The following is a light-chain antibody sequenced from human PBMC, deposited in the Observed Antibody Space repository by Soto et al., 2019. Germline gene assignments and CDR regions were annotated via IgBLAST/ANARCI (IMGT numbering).Light chain of an antibody. CDR3: QQYNNWPRT. J-gene: IGKJ1*01. V-gene: IGKV3-15*01. CDR1: QNVGSD. CDR2: ASS. Sequence: EVVMTQSPATLSVSPGARATLPCRASQNVGSDLAWYQQKPGQAPSLLIYASSTRATGIPDRFSGSGSGTEFTLTISSLQSEDFAVYYCQQYNNWPRTLGQGTKVDIK.